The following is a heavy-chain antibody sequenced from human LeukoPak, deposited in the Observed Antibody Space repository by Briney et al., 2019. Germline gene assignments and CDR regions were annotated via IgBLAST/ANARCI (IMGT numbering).Heavy chain of an antibody. CDR1: GFTSISYA. J-gene: IGHJ5*02. CDR3: AKVTIQGTPDNWFDP. Sequence: GGSLRLSCAASGFTSISYAMSWVRQAPGKGLEWVSGISVSGGSTYYAGSVKGRFTISRDNSKNTLYLQMNSLRAEDTAVYYCAKVTIQGTPDNWFDPWGQGTLVTVSS. V-gene: IGHV3-23*01. CDR2: ISVSGGST. D-gene: IGHD3-3*01.